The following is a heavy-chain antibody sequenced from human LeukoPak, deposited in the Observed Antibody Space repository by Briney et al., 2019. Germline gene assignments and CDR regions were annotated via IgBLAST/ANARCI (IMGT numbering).Heavy chain of an antibody. Sequence: GGSLRLSCAASGFTFRNYAMHWVRQAPGKGLEWVAGTWYDGSNKNYAASVKGRFTISRDNSKNTLYLQMNSLRAEDTAVYYCARDGIDYNTYDFDYWGQGTLVTVSS. J-gene: IGHJ4*02. CDR2: TWYDGSNK. D-gene: IGHD4-11*01. CDR1: GFTFRNYA. CDR3: ARDGIDYNTYDFDY. V-gene: IGHV3-33*01.